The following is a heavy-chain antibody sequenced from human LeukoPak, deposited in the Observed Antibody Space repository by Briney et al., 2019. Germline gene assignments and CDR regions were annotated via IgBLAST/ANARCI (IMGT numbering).Heavy chain of an antibody. CDR1: GFTFSSYG. J-gene: IGHJ6*02. D-gene: IGHD2-15*01. CDR2: ISYDGSNK. CDR3: ARARCSGGSCYSYYYYGMDV. V-gene: IGHV3-30*03. Sequence: GGSLRLSCAASGFTFSSYGMHWVRQAPGKGLEWVAVISYDGSNKYYADSVKGRFTISRDNAKNSLYLQMNSLRAEDTAVYYCARARCSGGSCYSYYYYGMDVWGQGTTVTVSS.